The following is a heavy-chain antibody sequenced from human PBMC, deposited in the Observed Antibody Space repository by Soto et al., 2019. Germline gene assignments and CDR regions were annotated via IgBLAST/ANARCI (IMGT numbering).Heavy chain of an antibody. CDR3: AREAVQLERRDAFDI. Sequence: QSQTLSLTCAISGDSVSSNSAAWNWIRQSPSRGLEWLGRTYYRSKWYNDYAVSVKSRITIKPDTSKNQFPLQLNSVTPEDTAVYYCAREAVQLERRDAFDIWGQGTMVTVSS. V-gene: IGHV6-1*01. CDR1: GDSVSSNSAA. J-gene: IGHJ3*02. CDR2: TYYRSKWYN. D-gene: IGHD1-1*01.